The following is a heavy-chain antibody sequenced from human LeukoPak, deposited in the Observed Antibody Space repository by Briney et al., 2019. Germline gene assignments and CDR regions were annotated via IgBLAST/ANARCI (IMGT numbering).Heavy chain of an antibody. CDR1: GFTFSSYA. CDR3: ARQPQLGLKTNFAY. V-gene: IGHV3-30-3*01. CDR2: ISYDGSNK. D-gene: IGHD6-13*01. J-gene: IGHJ4*02. Sequence: GGSLRLSCAASGFTFSSYAMHWVRQAPGKGLEWVAVISYDGSNKYYADSVKGRFTISRDNSKNTLYLQMNSLRAEDTAVYYCARQPQLGLKTNFAYRGPVTLVNVSS.